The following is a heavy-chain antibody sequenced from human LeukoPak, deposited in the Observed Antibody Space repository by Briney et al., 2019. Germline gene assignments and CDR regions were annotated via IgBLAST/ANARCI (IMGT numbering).Heavy chain of an antibody. D-gene: IGHD3-22*01. CDR1: GFTFSSYG. CDR3: AKEGYYYDSSGYNYYYGMDV. V-gene: IGHV3-30*18. Sequence: GRSLRLSCAASGFTFSSYGMHWVHQAPGKGLEWVAVISYDGSNKYYADSVKGRFTISRDNSKNTLYLQMNSLRAEDTAVYYCAKEGYYYDSSGYNYYYGMDVWGQGTTVTVSS. CDR2: ISYDGSNK. J-gene: IGHJ6*02.